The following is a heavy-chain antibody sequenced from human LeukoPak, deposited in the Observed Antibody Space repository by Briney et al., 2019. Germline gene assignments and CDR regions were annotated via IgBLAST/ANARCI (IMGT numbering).Heavy chain of an antibody. D-gene: IGHD5-18*01. CDR3: AKVGMDTAMVYYFDY. V-gene: IGHV3-9*03. J-gene: IGHJ4*02. CDR2: ISWNSGSI. Sequence: PGRSLRLSCAASGLTFDDYAMHWVRQAPGKGLEWVSGISWNSGSIGYADSVKGRFTISRDNAKNSLYLQMNSLRAEDMALYYCAKVGMDTAMVYYFDYWGQGTLVTVSS. CDR1: GLTFDDYA.